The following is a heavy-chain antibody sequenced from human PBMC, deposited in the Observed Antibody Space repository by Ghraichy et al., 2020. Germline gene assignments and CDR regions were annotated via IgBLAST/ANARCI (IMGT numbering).Heavy chain of an antibody. Sequence: GESLNISCAASGFSFSNYWMSWVRQAPGKGLEWVANIKHDGSENYYVDSVKGRFTTSRDNAKNSLYLQMNSLRAEDTAVYYCARPREGNYYRDFDFWGQGTLVTVSS. CDR1: GFSFSNYW. CDR3: ARPREGNYYRDFDF. V-gene: IGHV3-7*01. J-gene: IGHJ4*02. CDR2: IKHDGSEN. D-gene: IGHD3-10*01.